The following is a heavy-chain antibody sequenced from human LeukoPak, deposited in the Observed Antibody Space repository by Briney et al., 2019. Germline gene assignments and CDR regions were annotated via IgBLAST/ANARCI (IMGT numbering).Heavy chain of an antibody. CDR3: AKGRGGTFVFDY. Sequence: GGSLRLSCAASGFTFTTYAMTWVRQAPGKGLEWVSTISGGGGSTFYADSVKGRVTISRDNSKNMLYLQMNGLRDADTAVYFCAKGRGGTFVFDYWGQGILVTVSS. V-gene: IGHV3-23*01. CDR1: GFTFTTYA. CDR2: ISGGGGST. D-gene: IGHD3-10*01. J-gene: IGHJ4*02.